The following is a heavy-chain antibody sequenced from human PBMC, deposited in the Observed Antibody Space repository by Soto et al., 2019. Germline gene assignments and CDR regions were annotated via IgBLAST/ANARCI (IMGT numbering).Heavy chain of an antibody. V-gene: IGHV1-24*01. CDR3: ARSIAGNKLECLTE. CDR1: GYTLTELS. CDR2: FDPEDGET. J-gene: IGHJ4*02. D-gene: IGHD3-3*01. Sequence: ASVKVSCKVSGYTLTELSMHWVRQAPGRGLEWMGGFDPEDGETIYAQKFQGRVTMTRSTSINTAYMELSSLTSEDTAVYFCARSIAGNKLECLTEWGQGTLVTVSS.